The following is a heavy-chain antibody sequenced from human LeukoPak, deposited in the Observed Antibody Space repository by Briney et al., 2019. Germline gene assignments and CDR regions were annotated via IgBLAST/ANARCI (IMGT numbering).Heavy chain of an antibody. V-gene: IGHV3-48*01. CDR1: GLTFSSTN. Sequence: GGSLRLSCEASGLTFSSTNMHWVRQAPGKGLEWVSYMSSSSSTIYYADSVKGRFTISRDNAKSSLYLQMNSLRVEDSAVYYCVTDFPVYWGQGTLVTVSS. J-gene: IGHJ4*02. CDR3: VTDFPVY. CDR2: MSSSSSTI.